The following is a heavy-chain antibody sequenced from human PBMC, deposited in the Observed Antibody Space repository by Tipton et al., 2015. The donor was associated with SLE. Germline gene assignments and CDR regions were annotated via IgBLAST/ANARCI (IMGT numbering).Heavy chain of an antibody. D-gene: IGHD1-26*01. J-gene: IGHJ6*03. Sequence: TLSLTCAVYGGSFSGYYWSWIRQPPGKGLEWIGEINHSGSTNYNPPLKSRLTTSAHTSKNQFSRKLNSAAAADAAVYYCARLPVGDPPPSYYYYMDVWRKGPPVTVSS. CDR1: GGSFSGYY. CDR2: INHSGST. V-gene: IGHV4-34*01. CDR3: ARLPVGDPPPSYYYYMDV.